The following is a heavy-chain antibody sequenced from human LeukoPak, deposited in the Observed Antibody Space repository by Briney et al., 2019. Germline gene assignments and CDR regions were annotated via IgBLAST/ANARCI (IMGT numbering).Heavy chain of an antibody. CDR3: ARDVIAATHYYFYGVDV. CDR1: GYTLTSYF. V-gene: IGHV1-2*02. J-gene: IGHJ6*02. Sequence: ASVKVSCKASGYTLTSYFIHWARQAPGQGLEWMGWINPSGGVTNYAQKFQGRVTMTRDTSIGTAYMELSRLRSDDTAVYYCARDVIAATHYYFYGVDVWGQGTTVTVSS. D-gene: IGHD2-15*01. CDR2: INPSGGVT.